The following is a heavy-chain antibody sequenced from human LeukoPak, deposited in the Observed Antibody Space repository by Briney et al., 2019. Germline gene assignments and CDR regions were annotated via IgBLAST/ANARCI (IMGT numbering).Heavy chain of an antibody. Sequence: ASVKVSCKVSGYTLTELSMHWVRQAPGKGLEWMGGFDPEDGETIYAQKFQGRVTMTEDTSTDTAYMELSSLRSEDTAVYYCATARGWRRTLDCWGQGTLVTVSS. CDR1: GYTLTELS. V-gene: IGHV1-24*01. J-gene: IGHJ4*02. CDR2: FDPEDGET. CDR3: ATARGWRRTLDC. D-gene: IGHD2-21*02.